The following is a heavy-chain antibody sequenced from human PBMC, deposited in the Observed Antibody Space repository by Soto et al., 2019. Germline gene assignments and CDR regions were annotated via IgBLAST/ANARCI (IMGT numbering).Heavy chain of an antibody. Sequence: QVQLVESGGGVVQPGRSLTLSCAASGFTFSSYGMHWVRQAPGKGLEWVAVISYDGSNKYYEDSVKGRFTISRDNSKNALYLQMNSLGAEDTAVDYCAKDAPVVVTAIGSWYFDLWGRGSLVTVSS. J-gene: IGHJ2*01. CDR1: GFTFSSYG. V-gene: IGHV3-30*18. CDR2: ISYDGSNK. D-gene: IGHD2-21*02. CDR3: AKDAPVVVTAIGSWYFDL.